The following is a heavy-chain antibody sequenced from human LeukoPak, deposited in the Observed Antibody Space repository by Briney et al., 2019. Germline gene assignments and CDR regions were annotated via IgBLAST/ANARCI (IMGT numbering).Heavy chain of an antibody. D-gene: IGHD2-8*01. Sequence: PSETLSLTCTVSGGSISSGSYYWGWIRQPPGKGLEWIASIYYSGSTHYNPSLKSRVTISVDTSKNEFSLKLSSVTAADTAVYYCARNNTLMMYPRGGEDKGFDYWGQGTLVTASS. CDR2: IYYSGST. J-gene: IGHJ4*02. CDR3: ARNNTLMMYPRGGEDKGFDY. CDR1: GGSISSGSYY. V-gene: IGHV4-39*01.